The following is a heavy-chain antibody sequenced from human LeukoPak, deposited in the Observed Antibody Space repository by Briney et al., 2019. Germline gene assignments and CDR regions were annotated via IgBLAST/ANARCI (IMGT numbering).Heavy chain of an antibody. J-gene: IGHJ4*02. CDR1: GFTFNIYA. CDR2: ISASGGNT. D-gene: IGHD4-4*01. V-gene: IGHV3-23*01. Sequence: GGSLRLSCGASGFTFNIYAMGWVRQAPGKGLEWVSLISASGGNTYYADSVKGRFTISRDNSGNTLYLQMRSLRGDDTAVYYCAKIGSQMATVAGYFEYWGQGTLVTVSS. CDR3: AKIGSQMATVAGYFEY.